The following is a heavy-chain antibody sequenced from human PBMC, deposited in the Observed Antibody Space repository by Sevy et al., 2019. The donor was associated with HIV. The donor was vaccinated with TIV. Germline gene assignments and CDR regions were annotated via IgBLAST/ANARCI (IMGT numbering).Heavy chain of an antibody. V-gene: IGHV4-59*13. J-gene: IGHJ5*02. CDR2: IYYSGST. CDR1: GGSISSYY. CDR3: ARQGELLINWFDP. Sequence: SETLSLTCTVSGGSISSYYWSWNRQPPGKGMEWIGYIYYSGSTNYNPPLKSRVTISVDTSKNQFSLKLSSVTAADTAVYYCARQGELLINWFDPWGQGTLVTVSS. D-gene: IGHD1-26*01.